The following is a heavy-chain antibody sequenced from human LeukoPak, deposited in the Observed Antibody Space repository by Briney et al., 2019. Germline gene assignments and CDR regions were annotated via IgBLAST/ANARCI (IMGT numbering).Heavy chain of an antibody. CDR1: GYTFTSYG. CDR2: ISAYNGNT. J-gene: IGHJ4*02. D-gene: IGHD6-13*01. Sequence: ASVKVSCKASGYTFTSYGISWVRQAPGQGLEWMGWISAYNGNTNYAQKLQGRVTMTTDTSTSTAYMELRSLRSDDTAVYYCARVGRRHSSIWYEGYWGQGTLVTVSS. V-gene: IGHV1-18*04. CDR3: ARVGRRHSSIWYEGY.